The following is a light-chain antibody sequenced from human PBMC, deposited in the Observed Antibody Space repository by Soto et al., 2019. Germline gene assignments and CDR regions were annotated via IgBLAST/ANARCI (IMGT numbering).Light chain of an antibody. Sequence: TMSASAVALTIGDRVTITCGARQGISNYLDWYQQKPGKVPKLLIYAASTLQSGVPSRFSGSGSGTDFTLTISCLQPEDFAVYYSPQRTNWPRTFGQLTNADIK. CDR1: QGISNY. CDR3: PQRTNWPRT. V-gene: IGKV1-27*01. CDR2: AAS. J-gene: IGKJ1*01.